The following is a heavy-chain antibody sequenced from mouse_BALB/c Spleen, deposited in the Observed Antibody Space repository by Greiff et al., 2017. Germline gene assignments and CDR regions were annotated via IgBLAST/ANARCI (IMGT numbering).Heavy chain of an antibody. J-gene: IGHJ1*01. CDR1: GFTFSSFG. V-gene: IGHV5-17*02. Sequence: DVQLVESGGGLVQPGGSRKLSCAASGFTFSSFGMHWVRQAPEKGLEWVAYISSGSSTIYYADTVKGRFTISRDNPKNTLFLQMTSLRSEDTAMYYCAKDWYFDVWGAGTTVTVSS. CDR3: AKDWYFDV. CDR2: ISSGSSTI.